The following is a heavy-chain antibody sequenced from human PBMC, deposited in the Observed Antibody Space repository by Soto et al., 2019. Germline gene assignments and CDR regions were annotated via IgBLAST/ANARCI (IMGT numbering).Heavy chain of an antibody. CDR2: INHSGST. CDR1: GGSFSGYY. D-gene: IGHD3-22*01. CDR3: ASGYDSSGYYYDY. J-gene: IGHJ4*02. Sequence: SETLSLTCAVYGGSFSGYYWSWIRQPPGKGLEWIGEINHSGSTNYNPSLKSRVTISVDTSKNQLSLKLSSVTAADTAVYYCASGYDSSGYYYDYWGQGTLVTVSS. V-gene: IGHV4-34*01.